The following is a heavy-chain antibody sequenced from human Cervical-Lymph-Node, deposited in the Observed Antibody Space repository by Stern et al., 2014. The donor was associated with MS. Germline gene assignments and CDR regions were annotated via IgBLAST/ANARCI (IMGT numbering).Heavy chain of an antibody. CDR1: GYNLTTYA. V-gene: IGHV7-4-1*02. CDR3: ATWGAGSSPPLFY. CDR2: INTKTGNP. J-gene: IGHJ4*02. D-gene: IGHD6-6*01. Sequence: QVQLGQSGSEFKKPGASVKVSCRASGYNLTTYAINWGRQAPGQGLEWMGWINTKTGNPTFAQGFTGRFVFSLDTSINTAFLQISSLKAEDSALYYCATWGAGSSPPLFYWGQGTLVTVSS.